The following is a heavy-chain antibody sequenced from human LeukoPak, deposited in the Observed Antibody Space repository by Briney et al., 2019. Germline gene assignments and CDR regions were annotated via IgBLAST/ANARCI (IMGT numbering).Heavy chain of an antibody. CDR2: IKQDGSEK. D-gene: IGHD5-24*01. CDR1: GFTFSNYW. V-gene: IGHV3-7*05. CDR3: ARASDPWLQLT. Sequence: GGSLRLSCAASGFTFSNYWMIWVRQAPGKGLEWVGNIKQDGSEKRYADSVRGRFSISRDNAQTSMYLQMNSLRAEDTAVYYCARASDPWLQLTWGQGTLVTVSS. J-gene: IGHJ5*02.